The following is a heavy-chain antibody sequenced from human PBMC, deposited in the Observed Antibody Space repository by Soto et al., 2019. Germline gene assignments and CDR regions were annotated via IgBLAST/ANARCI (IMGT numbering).Heavy chain of an antibody. CDR1: GYTFTSYA. Sequence: ASVKVSCKASGYTFTSYAMHWVRQAPGQRLEWMGWINAGNGNTKYSQKFQGRVTITRDTSASTAYMELSSLRSEDTAVYYCARFPSYYDILTGTDAFDIWGQGTMVTVSS. CDR2: INAGNGNT. CDR3: ARFPSYYDILTGTDAFDI. V-gene: IGHV1-3*01. J-gene: IGHJ3*02. D-gene: IGHD3-9*01.